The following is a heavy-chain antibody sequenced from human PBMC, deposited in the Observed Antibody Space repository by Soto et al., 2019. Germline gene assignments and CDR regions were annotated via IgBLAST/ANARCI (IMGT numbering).Heavy chain of an antibody. D-gene: IGHD6-6*01. Sequence: QVQLVQSGAEVKKPGSSVRVSCKASGGTFRNHGISWVRQAPGQGLEWVGGIIPIFGRAKYAQRFQGRVTITADESTSTAYLEVSSLRSEDTAVYYCAKSLSSSARYWGQGTLVTVSS. J-gene: IGHJ4*02. CDR1: GGTFRNHG. V-gene: IGHV1-69*01. CDR3: AKSLSSSARY. CDR2: IIPIFGRA.